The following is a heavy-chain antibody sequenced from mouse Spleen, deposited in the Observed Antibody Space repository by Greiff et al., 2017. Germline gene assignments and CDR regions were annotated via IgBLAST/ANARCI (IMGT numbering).Heavy chain of an antibody. Sequence: VKLQQSGAELVRPGTSVKVSCKASGYAFTNYLIEWVKQRPGQGLEWIGVINPGSGGTNYNEKFKGKATLTADKSSSTAYMQLSSLTSEDSAVYFCARWDGNYDDYWGQGTTLTVSS. CDR2: INPGSGGT. V-gene: IGHV1-54*01. D-gene: IGHD2-1*01. CDR3: ARWDGNYDDY. CDR1: GYAFTNYL. J-gene: IGHJ2*01.